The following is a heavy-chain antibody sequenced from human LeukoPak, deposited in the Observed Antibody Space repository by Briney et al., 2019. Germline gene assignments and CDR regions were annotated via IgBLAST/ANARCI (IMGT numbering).Heavy chain of an antibody. D-gene: IGHD6-13*01. CDR1: GYSFTSYW. J-gene: IGHJ4*02. V-gene: IGHV5-10-1*01. CDR3: ARRVYSSSWEKFDY. Sequence: PGESLKISCKGSGYSFTSYWISWVRQMPGKGLEWMGRIDPSDSYTNYSPSFQGHVTISADKSISTAYLQWSSLRASDTARYYCARRVYSSSWEKFDYWGQGTLVTVSS. CDR2: IDPSDSYT.